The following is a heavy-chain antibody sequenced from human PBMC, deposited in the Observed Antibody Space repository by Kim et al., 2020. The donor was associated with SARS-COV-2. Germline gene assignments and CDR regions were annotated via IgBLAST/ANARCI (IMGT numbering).Heavy chain of an antibody. CDR3: AKERITMVRGVPPPHYYYGMDV. J-gene: IGHJ6*02. D-gene: IGHD3-10*01. CDR1: GFTFSSYG. Sequence: GGSLRLSCAASGFTFSSYGMHWVRQAPGKGLEWVAVISYDGSNKYYADSVKGRFTISRDNSKNTLYLQMNSLRAEDTAVYYCAKERITMVRGVPPPHYYYGMDVWGQGTTVTVSS. V-gene: IGHV3-30*18. CDR2: ISYDGSNK.